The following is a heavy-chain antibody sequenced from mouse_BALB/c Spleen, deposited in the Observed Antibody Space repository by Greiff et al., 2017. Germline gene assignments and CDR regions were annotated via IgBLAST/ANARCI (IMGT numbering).Heavy chain of an antibody. CDR1: GFTFNTYA. J-gene: IGHJ4*01. CDR3: VRQREWLPYAMDY. D-gene: IGHD2-2*01. Sequence: DVMLVESGGGLVQPKGSLKLSCAASGFTFNTYAMNWVRQAPGKGLEWVARIRSKSNNYATYYADSVKDRFTISRDDSQSMLYLQMNNLKTEDTAMYYCVRQREWLPYAMDYWGQGTSVTVSS. V-gene: IGHV10-1*02. CDR2: IRSKSNNYAT.